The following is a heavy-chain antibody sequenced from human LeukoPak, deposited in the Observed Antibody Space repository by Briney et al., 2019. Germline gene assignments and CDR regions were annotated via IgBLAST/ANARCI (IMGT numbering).Heavy chain of an antibody. V-gene: IGHV3-53*01. CDR2: IYSDNT. D-gene: IGHD4/OR15-4a*01. CDR3: ARRAGAYSHPYDY. CDR1: EFSVGSNS. J-gene: IGHJ4*02. Sequence: GRSLRLSCAASEFSVGSNSMSWVRQAPGKGLEWVSFIYSDNTHYSDSVKGRFTISRDNSKNTLYLQMNSLRAEDTAVYYCARRAGAYSHPYDYWGQGTLVTVSS.